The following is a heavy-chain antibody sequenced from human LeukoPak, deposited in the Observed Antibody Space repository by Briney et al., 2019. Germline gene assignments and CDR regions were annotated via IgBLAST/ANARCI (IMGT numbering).Heavy chain of an antibody. D-gene: IGHD5-18*01. Sequence: GGSLTPSCAASGFTFVDYDMHWVRQAPGKGLEWVSLISGDGGSTYYADSVKGRFTISRDNSKNSLYLRMNSMRTEDTALYYCARVDRLYSYGPSCYFPLWGRGTLVTVSS. CDR1: GFTFVDYD. J-gene: IGHJ2*01. CDR2: ISGDGGST. V-gene: IGHV3-43*02. CDR3: ARVDRLYSYGPSCYFPL.